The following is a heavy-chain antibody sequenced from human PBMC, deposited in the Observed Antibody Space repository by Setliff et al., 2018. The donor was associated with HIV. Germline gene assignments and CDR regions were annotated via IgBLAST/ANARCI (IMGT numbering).Heavy chain of an antibody. CDR2: IIPILGIA. D-gene: IGHD3-9*01. CDR3: ARGMNAVRYFDWLDAFDI. V-gene: IGHV1-69*10. J-gene: IGHJ3*02. CDR1: GGTFSSYA. Sequence: SVKVSCKASGGTFSSYAISWVRQAPGQGLEWMGGIIPILGIANYAQKFQGRVTITRDTSASTAYMELSSLRSEDTAVYYCARGMNAVRYFDWLDAFDIWGQGTMVTVSS.